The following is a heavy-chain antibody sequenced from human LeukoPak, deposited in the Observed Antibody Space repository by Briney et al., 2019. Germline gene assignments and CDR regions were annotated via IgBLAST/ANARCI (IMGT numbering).Heavy chain of an antibody. V-gene: IGHV4-39*01. CDR2: IYYSGDT. D-gene: IGHD6-19*01. CDR3: ARQEWLVLREDWFDP. J-gene: IGHJ5*02. CDR1: GGSISSSSYC. Sequence: SETLSLTCTVSGGSISSSSYCWGWIRQPPGKGLEWIGAIYYSGDTYYNPSLKSRVNISVHTSKNQFSLKLRSVTAADTAVYFCARQEWLVLREDWFDPWGQGTLVTVSS.